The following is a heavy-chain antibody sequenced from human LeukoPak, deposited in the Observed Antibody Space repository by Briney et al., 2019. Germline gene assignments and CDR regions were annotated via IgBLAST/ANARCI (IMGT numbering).Heavy chain of an antibody. CDR1: GFTFTDYY. CDR2: ITSSGSIT. CDR3: ARDETAAKAFDI. V-gene: IGHV3-11*04. Sequence: GGSLRLSCAASGFTFTDYYMSWIRQAPGKGLEWVSHITSSGSITYYSDSVKGRFTISRDNAKDSLYLQMNSLRAEDTAVYYCARDETAAKAFDIWGQGTMVTVSS. D-gene: IGHD6-13*01. J-gene: IGHJ3*02.